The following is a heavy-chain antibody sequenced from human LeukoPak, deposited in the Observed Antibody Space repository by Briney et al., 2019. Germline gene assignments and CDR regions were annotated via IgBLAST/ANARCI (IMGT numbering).Heavy chain of an antibody. J-gene: IGHJ4*02. CDR3: AKGSECGVDFCGPDY. CDR2: ISAGGST. CDR1: GFTFSSYA. V-gene: IGHV3-23*01. D-gene: IGHD2-21*01. Sequence: GGSLRLSCGASGFTFSSYAMNWVRQAPGKGLEWVSGISAGGSTEYADSVKGRFTISRDNSKNTLFLQMNSLRAEDTAVYYCAKGSECGVDFCGPDYWGQGTLVTVSS.